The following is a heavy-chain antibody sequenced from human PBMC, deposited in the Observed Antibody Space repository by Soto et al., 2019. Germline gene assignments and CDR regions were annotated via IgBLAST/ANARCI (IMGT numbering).Heavy chain of an antibody. D-gene: IGHD4-17*01. CDR3: AADTVTLYYYYYGMDV. CDR2: MYYSGST. J-gene: IGHJ6*02. V-gene: IGHV4-39*01. CDR1: GGSISSRSYY. Sequence: QLQLQESGPGLVKPLETLSLTCAVSGGSISSRSYYWGWIRQPPGKGLEWIGSMYYSGSTYYNPSLKIRVTISVDTSKNHFSLKLSSVTAADTAVYYCAADTVTLYYYYYGMDVWGQGTTVTVSS.